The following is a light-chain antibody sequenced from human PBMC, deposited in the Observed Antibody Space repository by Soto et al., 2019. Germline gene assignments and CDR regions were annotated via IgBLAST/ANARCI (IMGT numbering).Light chain of an antibody. CDR3: QQSYSTPNFT. J-gene: IGKJ3*01. V-gene: IGKV1-39*01. CDR2: AAS. Sequence: DIQMTQSPSSLSASVGDRVTITCRASQRISSYLNWYQQKPGKAPKLLLYAASSLQSGVPSRFSGSGDGTDFTLTISSLQPEDFATYYCQQSYSTPNFTFGPGTKVDIK. CDR1: QRISSY.